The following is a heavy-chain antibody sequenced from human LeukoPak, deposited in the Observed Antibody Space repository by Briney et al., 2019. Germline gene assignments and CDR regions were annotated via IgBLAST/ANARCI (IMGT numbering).Heavy chain of an antibody. J-gene: IGHJ5*02. V-gene: IGHV4-34*01. Sequence: SETPSPTCAVYGGSFSGVYWSWSRQPPGKGQEWIGEINHSGSTNYNPSLKSRVTISVDTSKNQFSLKLSSVTAADTAVYYCARAGGERWLQFRYNWFDPWGQGTLVTVSS. CDR2: INHSGST. CDR3: ARAGGERWLQFRYNWFDP. D-gene: IGHD5-24*01. CDR1: GGSFSGVY.